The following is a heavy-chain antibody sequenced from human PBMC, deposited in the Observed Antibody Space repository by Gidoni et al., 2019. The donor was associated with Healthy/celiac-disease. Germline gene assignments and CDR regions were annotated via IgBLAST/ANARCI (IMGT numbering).Heavy chain of an antibody. J-gene: IGHJ1*01. CDR2: IHYNGNS. Sequence: QLQLQASGPGLVKPSETLFLTCTVSGGSISSSSYYWGWIRQPPGKGREWTGSIHYNGNSYYNPSLKSRVTISVDSSKNRLSLKLSSVTAADTAVFYCARLMVIESLPAIFCDWGQGTLVTVSS. V-gene: IGHV4-39*01. D-gene: IGHD3-3*01. CDR1: GGSISSSSYY. CDR3: ARLMVIESLPAIFCD.